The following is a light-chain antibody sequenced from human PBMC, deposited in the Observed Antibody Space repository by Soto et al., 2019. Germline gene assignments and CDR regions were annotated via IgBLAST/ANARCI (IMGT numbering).Light chain of an antibody. V-gene: IGKV1-12*01. Sequence: DIQMTQSPSSVSASVGDRVTITCRASQDISSWLAWYQQKPRKAPKLLIYAASSLQSGVPSRFSGSASGTDFTLTINTLQPEDFATYYCQQTSSFPLTFGGGTKVEIK. CDR1: QDISSW. J-gene: IGKJ4*01. CDR2: AAS. CDR3: QQTSSFPLT.